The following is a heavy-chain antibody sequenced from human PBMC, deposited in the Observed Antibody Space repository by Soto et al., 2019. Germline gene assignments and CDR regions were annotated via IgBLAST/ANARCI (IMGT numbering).Heavy chain of an antibody. CDR1: GFTFSNYA. D-gene: IGHD1-20*01. CDR2: VSLSGGRT. J-gene: IGHJ3*01. Sequence: EVQVLESGGGLVQPGGSLRLSCVASGFTFSNYAMSWVRQAPGKGLEWVAGVSLSGGRTYYADSVKGRFAVSRDNSKNTLYLHRDSLRAEDTALYYCAKLSGSNWNHAIYAFDVWGQGTMVTVSS. CDR3: AKLSGSNWNHAIYAFDV. V-gene: IGHV3-23*01.